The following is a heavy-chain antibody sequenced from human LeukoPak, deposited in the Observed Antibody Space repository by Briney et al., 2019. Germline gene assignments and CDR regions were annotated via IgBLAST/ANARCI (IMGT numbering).Heavy chain of an antibody. Sequence: GGSLRLSCAASGFTFSSYWMSWVRQAPGKGLEWVANIKQDGTEKYYVDSVKGRFTISRDNAKNSLYLQMNSLRAEDTAVYYCARDSYYDFWSGYLRDYGLDAWGQGTTVTVSS. CDR3: ARDSYYDFWSGYLRDYGLDA. V-gene: IGHV3-7*01. CDR2: IKQDGTEK. CDR1: GFTFSSYW. D-gene: IGHD3-3*01. J-gene: IGHJ6*02.